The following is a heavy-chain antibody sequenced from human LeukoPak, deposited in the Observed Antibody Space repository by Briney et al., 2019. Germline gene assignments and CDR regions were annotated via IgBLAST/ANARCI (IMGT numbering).Heavy chain of an antibody. CDR2: INGDGTTS. V-gene: IGHV3-74*01. D-gene: IGHD2-15*01. Sequence: PGGSLRLSCSVSGFTFSNFWMDWVRQAPGKGLVWVSTINGDGTTSGGADSAKGRFTISRDNAKNTLYLQMNSLRAEDTAMYYCARNLGFYTFDSWGQGALVTVSS. J-gene: IGHJ4*02. CDR1: GFTFSNFW. CDR3: ARNLGFYTFDS.